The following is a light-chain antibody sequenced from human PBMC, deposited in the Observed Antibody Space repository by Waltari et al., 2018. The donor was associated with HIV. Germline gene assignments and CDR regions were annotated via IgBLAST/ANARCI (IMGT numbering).Light chain of an antibody. Sequence: EIVMTQTPPSLSVIPGQPASISCKSSRSLLHSDGKTYLFWYLQRAGQPPQLLIYEVANRFSGVPDRFSGSGSGTDFTLTISRVEAEDVGIYYCMQIKDLPITFGEGPRSRS. CDR3: MQIKDLPIT. V-gene: IGKV2D-29*01. CDR2: EVA. J-gene: IGKJ4*01. CDR1: RSLLHSDGKTY.